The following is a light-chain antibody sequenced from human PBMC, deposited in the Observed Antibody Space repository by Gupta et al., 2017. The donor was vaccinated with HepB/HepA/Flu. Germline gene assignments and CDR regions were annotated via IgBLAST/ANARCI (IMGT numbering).Light chain of an antibody. Sequence: AIQLSQFPSSLSASVGDRVTITCRASQGISSALAWYQPKPGKPPKLLIYYASTLGSEVPSRFSGSGSGTDFTLTISGLQPEDFATYYCQQFQNYVTFGGGTKVEIK. CDR3: QQFQNYVT. CDR2: YAS. J-gene: IGKJ4*01. CDR1: QGISSA. V-gene: IGKV1D-13*01.